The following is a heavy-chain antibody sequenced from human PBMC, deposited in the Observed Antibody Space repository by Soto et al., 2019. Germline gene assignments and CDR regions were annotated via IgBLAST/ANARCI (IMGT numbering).Heavy chain of an antibody. CDR1: GFTFSGSA. CDR3: ASMVRGVGDYFDY. J-gene: IGHJ4*02. CDR2: IRSNANSYAT. Sequence: GGSLRLSCAASGFTFSGSAMNWVRQASGKGLEWVGRIRSNANSYATAYAASVKGRFTISRDESKYTAYLQMNSLKTEDTAVYYCASMVRGVGDYFDYWGQGTLVTVSS. V-gene: IGHV3-73*01. D-gene: IGHD3-10*01.